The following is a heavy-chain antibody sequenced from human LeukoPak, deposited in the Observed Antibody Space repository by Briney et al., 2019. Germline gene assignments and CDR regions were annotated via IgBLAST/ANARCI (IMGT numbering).Heavy chain of an antibody. CDR2: ICYSGST. J-gene: IGHJ4*02. D-gene: IGHD3-3*01. Sequence: SETLSLTCTVSGGSISSSSYYWGWIRQPPGKGLEWIGSICYSGSTYYNPSLKSRVTISVDTSKNQFSLKLSSVTAADTAVYYCARCTPNTYYDFWSGYYTGLENDYWGQGTLVTVSS. V-gene: IGHV4-39*07. CDR1: GGSISSSSYY. CDR3: ARCTPNTYYDFWSGYYTGLENDY.